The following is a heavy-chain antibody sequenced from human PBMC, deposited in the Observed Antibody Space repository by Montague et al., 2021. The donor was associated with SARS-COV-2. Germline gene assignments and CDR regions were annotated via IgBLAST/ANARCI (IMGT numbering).Heavy chain of an antibody. Sequence: SETLSLTCSVSGGSISGYYWSWIRQPPGKGLEWIGYIYHSGNTKYNPSLKSRVSISVDTSKNQFSLKLSSVTAADTAVYYCAREGILWFGDLAPYYYGMDVWGQGTTVTVSS. D-gene: IGHD3-10*01. CDR1: GGSISGYY. V-gene: IGHV4-59*01. J-gene: IGHJ6*02. CDR2: IYHSGNT. CDR3: AREGILWFGDLAPYYYGMDV.